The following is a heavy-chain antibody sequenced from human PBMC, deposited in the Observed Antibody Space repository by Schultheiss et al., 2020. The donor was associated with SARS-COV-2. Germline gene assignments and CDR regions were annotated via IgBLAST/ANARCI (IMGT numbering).Heavy chain of an antibody. CDR1: GGSVSSGSYY. Sequence: SETLSLTCTVSGGSVSSGSYYWSWIRQPPGKGLEWIGEINHSGSTNYNPSLKSRVTISVDTSKNQFSLKLSFVTAADTAVYYCAREVYQPGGAWYYYYGMDVWGQGTTVTVSS. CDR3: AREVYQPGGAWYYYYGMDV. CDR2: INHSGST. J-gene: IGHJ6*02. D-gene: IGHD2-2*01. V-gene: IGHV4-61*01.